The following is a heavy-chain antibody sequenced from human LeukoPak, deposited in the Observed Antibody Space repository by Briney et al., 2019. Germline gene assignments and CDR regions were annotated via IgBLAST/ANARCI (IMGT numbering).Heavy chain of an antibody. J-gene: IGHJ4*02. CDR2: ISSSSSYI. Sequence: GGSLRLSCAASGFTFSSYSMNWVRQAPGKGLEWVSSISSSSSYIYYADSVKGRFTISRDNAKNSLYLQMNSLRAEDTAVYYCAKDLLVGATRNDYWGQGTLVTVSS. D-gene: IGHD1-26*01. V-gene: IGHV3-21*04. CDR3: AKDLLVGATRNDY. CDR1: GFTFSSYS.